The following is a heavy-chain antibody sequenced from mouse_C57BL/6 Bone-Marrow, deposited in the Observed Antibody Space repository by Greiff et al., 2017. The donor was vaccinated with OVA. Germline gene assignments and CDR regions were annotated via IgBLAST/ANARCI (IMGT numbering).Heavy chain of an antibody. CDR2: ISSGGSYT. J-gene: IGHJ4*01. Sequence: EVKLMESGGDLVKPGGSLKLSCAASGFTFSSYGMSWVRQTPDKRLEWVATISSGGSYTYYPDSVKGRFTISRDNAKNTLYLQMSSLKSEDTAMYYCARHMVTTGAMDYWGQGTSVTVSS. CDR3: ARHMVTTGAMDY. D-gene: IGHD2-2*01. V-gene: IGHV5-6*01. CDR1: GFTFSSYG.